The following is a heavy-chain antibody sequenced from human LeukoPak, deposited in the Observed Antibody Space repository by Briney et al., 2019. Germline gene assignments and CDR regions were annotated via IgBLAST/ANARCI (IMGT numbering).Heavy chain of an antibody. V-gene: IGHV4-4*09. CDR3: TKREGPMSGSYDYFDP. Sequence: SETLSLTCTVSGGSISGYYWSWIRQPPGRGLEWIAYIHSNGYTNYNPSLKSRVTISVDTSKNQFSLKVTSVTAAGTAMYYCTKREGPMSGSYDYFDPWGQGTLVTVS. CDR1: GGSISGYY. J-gene: IGHJ5*02. D-gene: IGHD1-26*01. CDR2: IHSNGYT.